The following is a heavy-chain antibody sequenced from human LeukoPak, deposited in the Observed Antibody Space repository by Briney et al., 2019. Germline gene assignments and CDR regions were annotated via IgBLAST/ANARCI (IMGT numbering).Heavy chain of an antibody. CDR3: ACSKRWLAFDY. CDR2: IYSGGST. CDR1: GFTVSSNY. J-gene: IGHJ4*02. D-gene: IGHD6-19*01. Sequence: GGSLRLSCAASGFTVSSNYMSWVRQAPGKGLEWVSVIYSGGSTYYADSVKGRFTTSRDNSKNTLYLQMNSLRAEDTAVYYCACSKRWLAFDYWGQGTLVTVSS. V-gene: IGHV3-53*01.